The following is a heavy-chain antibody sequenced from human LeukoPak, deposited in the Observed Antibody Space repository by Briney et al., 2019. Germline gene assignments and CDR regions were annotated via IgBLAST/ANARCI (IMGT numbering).Heavy chain of an antibody. CDR1: GFTFSSYA. CDR2: RSGSGGST. V-gene: IGHV3-23*01. Sequence: PGGSLRLSCAASGFTFSSYAMSLVRQAAGKGLEWVSARSGSGGSTYYADSVKGRFTISRDNSKNTLYLQMNSLRAEDTAVYYCAKDGRGWEPYPLAGGQGTLVTVSS. CDR3: AKDGRGWEPYPLA. D-gene: IGHD1-26*01. J-gene: IGHJ4*02.